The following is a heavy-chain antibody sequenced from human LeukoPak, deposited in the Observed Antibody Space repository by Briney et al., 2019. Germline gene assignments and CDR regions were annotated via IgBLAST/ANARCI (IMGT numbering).Heavy chain of an antibody. CDR1: GGTFSSYA. D-gene: IGHD3-9*01. CDR3: ATLTPSPPANYDILTGYYHPLFY. J-gene: IGHJ4*02. V-gene: IGHV1-69*13. Sequence: SVKVSCKASGGTFSSYAISWVRQAPGQGLEWMGGIIPIFGTANYAQKFQGRVTITADESTSTAYMELSSLRSGDTAVYYCATLTPSPPANYDILTGYYHPLFYWGQGTLVTVSS. CDR2: IIPIFGTA.